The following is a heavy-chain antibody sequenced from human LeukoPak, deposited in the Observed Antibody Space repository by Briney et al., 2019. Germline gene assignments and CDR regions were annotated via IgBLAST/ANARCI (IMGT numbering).Heavy chain of an antibody. CDR3: ARRGGSNGWGDFDI. J-gene: IGHJ3*02. CDR1: GFTFSNAW. Sequence: PGGSLRLSCTASGFTFSNAWMNWVRQAPGKGPAWVSSITSSGDNTYYADSVKGRFTISRDNSKSTLYLQMNSLSGEDTALYYCARRGGSNGWGDFDIWGQGTMVTVSS. CDR2: ITSSGDNT. D-gene: IGHD6-19*01. V-gene: IGHV3-23*01.